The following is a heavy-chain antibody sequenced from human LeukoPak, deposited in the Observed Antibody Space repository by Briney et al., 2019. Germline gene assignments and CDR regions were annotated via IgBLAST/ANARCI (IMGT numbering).Heavy chain of an antibody. Sequence: GGSLRLSCAASGFTFSSYAMHWVRQAPGKGLEWVAVISYDGSNKYYADSVKGRFTISRDNSKNTLYLQMNSLRAEDTAVYHCARDPWYSSSWFFDYWGQGSLVTVSS. CDR1: GFTFSSYA. CDR3: ARDPWYSSSWFFDY. J-gene: IGHJ4*02. V-gene: IGHV3-30*04. D-gene: IGHD6-13*01. CDR2: ISYDGSNK.